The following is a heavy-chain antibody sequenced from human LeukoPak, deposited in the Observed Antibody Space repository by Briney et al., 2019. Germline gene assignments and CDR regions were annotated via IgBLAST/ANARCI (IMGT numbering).Heavy chain of an antibody. CDR2: IYHSGST. J-gene: IGHJ5*02. CDR1: DGSISNSSYY. Sequence: SETLSLTCTVPDGSISNSSYYSSWIRQPLRKRLEWIGSIYHSGSTYYNPSLKSRVTLSVETSKNQFSLKLSSVTAADTAVYYCAGSTYDNWFDPWGQGALVTVSS. CDR3: AGSTYDNWFDP. V-gene: IGHV4-39*01. D-gene: IGHD2-8*01.